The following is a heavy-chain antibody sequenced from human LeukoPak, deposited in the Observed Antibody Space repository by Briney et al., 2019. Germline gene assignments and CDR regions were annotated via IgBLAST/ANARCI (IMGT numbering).Heavy chain of an antibody. CDR3: AREVWASPVAGKTQNVFDI. CDR2: IYSGGIT. D-gene: IGHD6-19*01. Sequence: GGSLRLSCAASGFTFSSNYMSWVRQAPGKGLEGVSIIYSGGITDYADYVKNRFPLYRATSRNTLYLQMNSLRVEDTAVYYCAREVWASPVAGKTQNVFDIWGQGTMVTVSS. CDR1: GFTFSSNY. J-gene: IGHJ3*02. V-gene: IGHV3-66*01.